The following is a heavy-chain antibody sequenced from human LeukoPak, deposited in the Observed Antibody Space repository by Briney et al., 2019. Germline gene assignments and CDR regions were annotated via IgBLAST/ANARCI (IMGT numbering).Heavy chain of an antibody. CDR3: ARGTRDGSMGY. CDR1: GGSISSGGYY. V-gene: IGHV4-31*03. Sequence: KASETLSLTCTVSGGSISSGGYYWSWVRQHPGKGLEWIGYIYYSGSTYYNPSLKSRITMSVDTSKNQFSLKLSSVTAADTALYYCARGTRDGSMGYWGQGTLVTVSS. CDR2: IYYSGST. D-gene: IGHD5-24*01. J-gene: IGHJ4*02.